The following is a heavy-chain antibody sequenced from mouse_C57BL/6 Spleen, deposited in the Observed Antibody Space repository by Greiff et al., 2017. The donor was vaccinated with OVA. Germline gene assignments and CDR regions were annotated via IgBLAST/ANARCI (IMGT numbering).Heavy chain of an antibody. CDR3: ARMDYDWYAMDY. CDR2: IYPSDSET. J-gene: IGHJ4*01. Sequence: QVQLQQPGAELVRPGSSVKLSCKASGYTFTSYWMDWVKQRPGQGLEWIGNIYPSDSETHYNQKFKDKATLTVDKSSSTAYMQLSSLTSEDSAVYYCARMDYDWYAMDYWGQGTSVTVSS. V-gene: IGHV1-61*01. CDR1: GYTFTSYW. D-gene: IGHD2-4*01.